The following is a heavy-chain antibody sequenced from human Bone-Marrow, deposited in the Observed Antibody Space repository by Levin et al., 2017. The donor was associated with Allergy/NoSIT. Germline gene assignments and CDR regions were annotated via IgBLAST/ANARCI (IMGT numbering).Heavy chain of an antibody. CDR1: GFPFETYD. CDR3: ARAAGPAGRGGMDL. Sequence: AGESLKISCTSSGFPFETYDMNWVRQAPGKGLEWVSSISSTSYYRYYADSVKGRFTISRDNANNSLYLQMDRLRGDDTALYYCARAAGPAGRGGMDLWGQGTTVTVSS. J-gene: IGHJ6*02. CDR2: ISSTSYYR. V-gene: IGHV3-21*01. D-gene: IGHD3-10*01.